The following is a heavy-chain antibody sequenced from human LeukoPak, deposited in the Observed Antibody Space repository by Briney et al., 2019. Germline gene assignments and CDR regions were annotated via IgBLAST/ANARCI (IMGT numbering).Heavy chain of an antibody. D-gene: IGHD6-13*01. CDR3: AIGGGISTPGH. V-gene: IGHV3-23*01. Sequence: AGVSSISGSGGRTYYADFVGGRFSISRDNSKNTLSLQMNSLTAEDTAIYYCAIGGGISTPGHWGQGTLVTVSS. CDR2: ISGSGGRT. J-gene: IGHJ4*02.